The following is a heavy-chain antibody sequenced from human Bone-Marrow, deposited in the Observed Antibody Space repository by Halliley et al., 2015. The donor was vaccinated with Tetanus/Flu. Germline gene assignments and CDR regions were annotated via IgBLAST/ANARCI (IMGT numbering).Heavy chain of an antibody. V-gene: IGHV4-59*01. CDR3: AGAFVSVTVVGASDV. CDR1: GDSINNYY. J-gene: IGHJ3*01. D-gene: IGHD1-26*01. CDR2: VYHNEGT. Sequence: TLSLTCSVSGDSINNYYWNWIRQPPGKGLEWIGYVYHNEGTNYNPSLGRRVTISLDTSKSQLSLRLTSVTAADTAVYYCAGAFVSVTVVGASDVWGQGTMVPVSS.